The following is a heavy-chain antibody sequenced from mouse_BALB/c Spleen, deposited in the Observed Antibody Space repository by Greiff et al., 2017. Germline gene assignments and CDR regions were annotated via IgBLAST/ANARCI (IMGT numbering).Heavy chain of an antibody. CDR3: ARWDYGYAMDY. V-gene: IGHV5-17*02. Sequence: EVNLVESGGGLVQPGGSRKLSCAASGFTFSSFGMHWVRQAPEKGLEWVAYISSGSSTIYYADTVKGRFTIARDNTKNTLFLQMTSLRSEDTAMYDCARWDYGYAMDYWGQGTSVTVSS. CDR2: ISSGSSTI. CDR1: GFTFSSFG. D-gene: IGHD1-1*01. J-gene: IGHJ4*01.